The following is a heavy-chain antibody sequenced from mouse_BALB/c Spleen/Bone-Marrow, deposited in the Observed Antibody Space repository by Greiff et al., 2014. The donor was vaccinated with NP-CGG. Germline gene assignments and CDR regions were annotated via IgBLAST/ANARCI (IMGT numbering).Heavy chain of an antibody. CDR3: TRDDGGFAY. Sequence: LQQSGTDLVRPGASVKLSCKASGYTFTSYWINGVKQRPGQGLEWIGNIYPSDSYTNYNQKFKDKATLTVDKSSSTAYMHLSSPTSEDSAVYYCTRDDGGFAYWGQGTLVTVSA. J-gene: IGHJ3*01. CDR2: IYPSDSYT. CDR1: GYTFTSYW. V-gene: IGHV1-69*02. D-gene: IGHD1-1*02.